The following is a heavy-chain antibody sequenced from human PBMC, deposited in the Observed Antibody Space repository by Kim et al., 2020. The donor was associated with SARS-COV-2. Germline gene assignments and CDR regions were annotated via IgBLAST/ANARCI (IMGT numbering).Heavy chain of an antibody. J-gene: IGHJ6*02. CDR2: IIPIFGTA. D-gene: IGHD6-6*01. Sequence: SVKVSCKASGGTFSSYAISWVRQAPGQGLEWMGGIIPIFGTANYAQKFQGRVTITADESTSTAYMTLSSLRSEDTAVYYCARAIWQLARDYYYYYGMDVWGQGTTVTVSS. V-gene: IGHV1-69*13. CDR1: GGTFSSYA. CDR3: ARAIWQLARDYYYYYGMDV.